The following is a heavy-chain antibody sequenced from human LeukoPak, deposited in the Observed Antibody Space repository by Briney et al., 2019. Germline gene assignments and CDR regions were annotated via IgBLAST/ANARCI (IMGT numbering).Heavy chain of an antibody. D-gene: IGHD3-3*01. CDR3: ANVVYGVLTPIYYMDV. J-gene: IGHJ6*03. CDR1: GFTFSSYA. V-gene: IGHV3-23*01. CDR2: ICYNAGST. Sequence: TGGSLRLSCAASGFTFSSYAMRWVRQAPGKGLEWVSAICYNAGSTYYADSVKGRFTISRDNSKNTLYLQMNSLRAEDKAVYYCANVVYGVLTPIYYMDVWGKGTTVTVSS.